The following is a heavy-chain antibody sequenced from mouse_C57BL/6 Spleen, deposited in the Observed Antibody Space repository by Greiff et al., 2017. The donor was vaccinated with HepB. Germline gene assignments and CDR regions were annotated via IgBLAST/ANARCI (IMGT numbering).Heavy chain of an antibody. D-gene: IGHD1-1*01. CDR2: IHPNSGST. CDR3: ARDITTVEAVGC. Sequence: VQPQQPGAELVKPGASVKLSCKAPGYTFTSYWMHWVKQGPGQGLEWIGMIHPNSGSTNYNEKFKSKATMTVDKSSSTAYVQLSSLTSEDSGVYYYARDITTVEAVGCWGRGTTHTVSS. V-gene: IGHV1-64*01. J-gene: IGHJ2*01. CDR1: GYTFTSYW.